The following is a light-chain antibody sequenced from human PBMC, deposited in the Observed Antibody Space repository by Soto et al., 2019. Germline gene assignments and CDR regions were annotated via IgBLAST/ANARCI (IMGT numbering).Light chain of an antibody. CDR2: LEGSGSY. J-gene: IGLJ2*01. CDR3: ETWDTNTRV. Sequence: QSVLTQSSSASASLGSSVKLTCTLSSGHSSYIIAWHQQQPGKAPRYLMKLEGSGSYSKGSGVPDRFSGSSSGADRYLTVFNLQFEDEADYYCETWDTNTRVFGGGTKLTVL. CDR1: SGHSSYI. V-gene: IGLV4-60*02.